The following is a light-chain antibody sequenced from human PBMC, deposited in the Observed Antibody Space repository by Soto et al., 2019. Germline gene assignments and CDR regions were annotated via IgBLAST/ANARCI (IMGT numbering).Light chain of an antibody. CDR1: QGIRND. V-gene: IGKV1-17*01. CDR3: QQYGRT. Sequence: DIQMTPSPSSLYASEGDRVTITCRASQGIRNDLRWYQQKPGKAPKRLIYAASSLQSGVPSRCSGSASGTDITLTISRLEPEEFAVYYCQQYGRTFGQGTKVDIK. CDR2: AAS. J-gene: IGKJ1*01.